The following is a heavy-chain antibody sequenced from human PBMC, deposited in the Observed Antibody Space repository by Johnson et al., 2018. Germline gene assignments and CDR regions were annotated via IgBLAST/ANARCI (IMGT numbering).Heavy chain of an antibody. V-gene: IGHV3-7*04. D-gene: IGHD3-22*01. Sequence: VQLVESGGGLVQPGGSLRLSCAASGFTFYNYWMSWVRQAPGKGLEWVASMKSVGSEIYYVDSVKGRFTISSDNAKNLLYLQMNSLRAEDTAVYNCARGDYYDYGAFDIWGQGTMVTVSS. CDR1: GFTFYNYW. J-gene: IGHJ3*02. CDR2: MKSVGSEI. CDR3: ARGDYYDYGAFDI.